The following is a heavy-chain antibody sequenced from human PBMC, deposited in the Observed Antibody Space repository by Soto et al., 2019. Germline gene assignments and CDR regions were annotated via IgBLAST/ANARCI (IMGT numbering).Heavy chain of an antibody. CDR3: ARGILRPNHYMDV. Sequence: WTWIRQHPGKVLEWIGYLYDSGSSFYNPSLKSRVTMSVDTSKNQFSLNLRSVTAADTAVFYCARGILRPNHYMDVWGKGTEVAVSS. V-gene: IGHV4-31*02. CDR2: LYDSGSS. D-gene: IGHD1-26*01. J-gene: IGHJ6*03.